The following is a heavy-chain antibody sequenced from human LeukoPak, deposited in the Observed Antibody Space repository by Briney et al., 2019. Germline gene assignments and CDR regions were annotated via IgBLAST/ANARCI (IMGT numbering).Heavy chain of an antibody. CDR1: GGSISTTSYY. J-gene: IGHJ4*02. CDR3: ARDTAGSGVHLALDY. D-gene: IGHD3-10*01. CDR2: ISYSGST. Sequence: PSETLSLTCTVSGGSISTTSYYWGWIRQPPGKGLEWIGSISYSGSTYYNPSLKSRVTISVDTSKNHFSLKLSSVTAADTAVYYCARDTAGSGVHLALDYWGQGTLVTVSS. V-gene: IGHV4-39*02.